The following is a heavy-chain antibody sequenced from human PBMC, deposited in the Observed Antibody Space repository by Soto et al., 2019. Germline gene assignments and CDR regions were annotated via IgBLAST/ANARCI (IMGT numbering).Heavy chain of an antibody. CDR3: ERVRQAAAGLYFFDY. CDR2: IYYSGNT. J-gene: IGHJ4*02. CDR1: GGSISNYY. D-gene: IGHD6-13*01. Sequence: SETLSLTCTVSGGSISNYYWSWIRQPPGKGLDWIAYIYYSGNTNYNPSLKSRVTISVDTSKNQFSLKLNSVTAADTAVYYCERVRQAAAGLYFFDYWGQGSLVTVSS. V-gene: IGHV4-59*01.